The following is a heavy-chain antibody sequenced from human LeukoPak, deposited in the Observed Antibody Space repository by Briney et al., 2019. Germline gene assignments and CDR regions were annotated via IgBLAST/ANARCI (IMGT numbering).Heavy chain of an antibody. V-gene: IGHV5-51*01. CDR3: ARLPGIVATIERYFDY. CDR2: IFPGDSET. D-gene: IGHD5-12*01. Sequence: GESLKISCKASGYSFTTYWIGWLRQMPGEGLEWMGIIFPGDSETIYSPSFQGLVTISADKSISTAYLQWSSLKASDTAMYYCARLPGIVATIERYFDYWGQGTLVTVSS. CDR1: GYSFTTYW. J-gene: IGHJ4*02.